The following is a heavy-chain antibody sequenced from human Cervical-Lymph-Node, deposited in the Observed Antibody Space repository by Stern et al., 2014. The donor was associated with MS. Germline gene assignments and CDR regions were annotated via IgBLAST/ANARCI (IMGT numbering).Heavy chain of an antibody. J-gene: IGHJ4*02. D-gene: IGHD3-16*02. CDR3: AKYRVFGGVIVVDY. V-gene: IGHV4-31*03. CDR1: GGSISSGGYY. Sequence: QVQLQESGPGLVKPSQTLSLTCTVSGGSISSGGYYWSWIRQHPGKGLEWIGYIYYSGSTSYNPSLKSRVTISLDTSKSQFSLKLSSVTAADTAVYYCAKYRVFGGVIVVDYWGQGTLVTVSS. CDR2: IYYSGST.